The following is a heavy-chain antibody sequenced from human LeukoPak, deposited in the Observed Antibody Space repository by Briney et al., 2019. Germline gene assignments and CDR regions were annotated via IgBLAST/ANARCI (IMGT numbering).Heavy chain of an antibody. Sequence: SETLSLTCTVSGYSISRGYHWGWVRQPPGKGLEWIGSVHQSASTYYNPSLTSRLTISADTSKNHFSLKLDSVTAADTAVYYCARVNFNPDYWGQGTLVTVSS. D-gene: IGHD1-14*01. CDR2: VHQSAST. CDR3: ARVNFNPDY. V-gene: IGHV4-38-2*02. CDR1: GYSISRGYH. J-gene: IGHJ4*02.